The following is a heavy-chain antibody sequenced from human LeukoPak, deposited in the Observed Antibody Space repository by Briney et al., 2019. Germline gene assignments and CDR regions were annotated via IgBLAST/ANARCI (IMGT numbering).Heavy chain of an antibody. CDR1: GGSISSYY. D-gene: IGHD3-10*01. CDR3: ARGVGWFGSIYSDY. J-gene: IGHJ4*02. CDR2: IYYSVST. Sequence: SETLSLTCTVSGGSISSYYWSWIRQPPGKGLEWIGYIYYSVSTNYNPSLKSRVTISVDTSKNQFSLKLSSVTAAGTAVYYCARGVGWFGSIYSDYWGQGTLVTVSS. V-gene: IGHV4-59*01.